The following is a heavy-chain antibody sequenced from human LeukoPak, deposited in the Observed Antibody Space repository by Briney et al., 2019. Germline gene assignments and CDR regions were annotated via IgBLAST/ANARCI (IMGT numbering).Heavy chain of an antibody. D-gene: IGHD2-21*02. CDR1: GSIFTSYW. V-gene: IGHV5-51*01. Sequence: HGASLQISGQGSGSIFTSYWIGGGRPLPEKGREWMGIIYPGDSDTRYSPSFQGQVTISDDKSISTAYLQWSSLKASDTAIYYCARRGSPGGDSLGWFDPWGQGTLVTVSS. J-gene: IGHJ5*02. CDR2: IYPGDSDT. CDR3: ARRGSPGGDSLGWFDP.